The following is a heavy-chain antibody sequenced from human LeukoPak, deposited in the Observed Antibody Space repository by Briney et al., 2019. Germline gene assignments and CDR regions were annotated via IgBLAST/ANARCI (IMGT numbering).Heavy chain of an antibody. J-gene: IGHJ4*02. CDR1: GGSISSYY. CDR3: AGAYGGNRKYFDY. V-gene: IGHV4-59*12. D-gene: IGHD4-23*01. CDR2: IYYSGST. Sequence: SETLSLTCTVSGGSISSYYWSWIRQPPGKGLEWIGYIYYSGSTNYNPSLKSRVTISVDTSKNQFSLKLSSVTAADTAVYYCAGAYGGNRKYFDYWGQGTLVTVSS.